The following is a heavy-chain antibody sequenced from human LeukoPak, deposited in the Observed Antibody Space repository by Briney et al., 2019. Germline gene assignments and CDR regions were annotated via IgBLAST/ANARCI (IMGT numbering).Heavy chain of an antibody. Sequence: GGSLRPSCAASGFTFSSYAMSWVRQAPGKGLEWVSAISVSGGSTWSADSVKGRFTISRDNSKNTLYLQMNSLRAEDTALYYCAKGSSGYYYGYFDYWGQGTLVTVSS. V-gene: IGHV3-23*01. D-gene: IGHD3-22*01. J-gene: IGHJ4*02. CDR2: ISVSGGST. CDR1: GFTFSSYA. CDR3: AKGSSGYYYGYFDY.